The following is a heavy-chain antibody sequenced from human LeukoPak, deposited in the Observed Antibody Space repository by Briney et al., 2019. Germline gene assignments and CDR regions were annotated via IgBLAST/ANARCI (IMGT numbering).Heavy chain of an antibody. CDR1: GFTFSSYD. V-gene: IGHV3-13*01. Sequence: GGSLRLSCAASGFTFSSYDMHWVRQATGKGLEWVSAIGTAGDTYYPGSVKGRFTISRENAKNSLYLQMNSLRAGDTAAYYCARGTGMGGHLDVWGKGTTVTVSS. D-gene: IGHD1-1*01. J-gene: IGHJ6*04. CDR3: ARGTGMGGHLDV. CDR2: IGTAGDT.